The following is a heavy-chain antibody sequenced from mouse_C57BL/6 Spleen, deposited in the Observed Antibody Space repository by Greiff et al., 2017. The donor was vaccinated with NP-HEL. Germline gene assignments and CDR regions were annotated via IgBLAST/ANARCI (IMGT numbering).Heavy chain of an antibody. Sequence: QVQLQQPGAELVMPGASVKLSCKASGYTFTSYWMHWVKQRPGQGLEWIGEIDPSDSYTNYNQKFKGKSTLTVDKSSSTAYMQLSSLTSEDSAVYYCARKLDYYYAMDYWGQGTSVTVSS. J-gene: IGHJ4*01. V-gene: IGHV1-69*01. CDR2: IDPSDSYT. CDR3: ARKLDYYYAMDY. D-gene: IGHD1-3*01. CDR1: GYTFTSYW.